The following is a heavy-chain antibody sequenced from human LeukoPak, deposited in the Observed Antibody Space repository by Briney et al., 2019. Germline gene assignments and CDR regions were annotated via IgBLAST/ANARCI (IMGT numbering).Heavy chain of an antibody. D-gene: IGHD6-19*01. CDR2: ISYDGSNK. Sequence: PGGSLRLSCAASGFTFSSYGMHWVRQAPGKGREGVAVISYDGSNKYYADSVKGRFTISRDNSKNTLYLQMNSLRAEDTAVYYCAKGRQWLVAPFDYWGQGTLVTVSS. CDR3: AKGRQWLVAPFDY. J-gene: IGHJ4*02. V-gene: IGHV3-30*18. CDR1: GFTFSSYG.